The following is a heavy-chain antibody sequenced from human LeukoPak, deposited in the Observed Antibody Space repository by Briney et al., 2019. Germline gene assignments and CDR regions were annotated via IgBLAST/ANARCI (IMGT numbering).Heavy chain of an antibody. CDR3: ARGYYDFWSGDSAYYYYMDV. V-gene: IGHV5-51*01. J-gene: IGHJ6*03. CDR1: GYSFTSYW. D-gene: IGHD3-3*01. CDR2: IYPGDPDT. Sequence: KVSCKGSGYSFTSYWIGWVRQMPGKGLEWMGIIYPGDPDTRYSPSFQGQVTISADKSISTAYLQWSSLKASDTAMYYCARGYYDFWSGDSAYYYYMDVWGKGTTVTVSS.